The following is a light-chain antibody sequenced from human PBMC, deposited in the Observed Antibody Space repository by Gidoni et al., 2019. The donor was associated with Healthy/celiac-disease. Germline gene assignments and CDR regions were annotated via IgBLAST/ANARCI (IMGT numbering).Light chain of an antibody. CDR3: QQSYSTPPT. CDR1: QSLSSY. J-gene: IGKJ2*01. CDR2: AAS. Sequence: DIQMIQSPSSLSASVGDRVTITCRASQSLSSYLNWYQQKPGKAPKLLIYAASSLQSGVPSRFSGSGSGTDFTLTMSRLQPEDFATYYCQQSYSTPPTFGQGPKLDIK. V-gene: IGKV1-39*01.